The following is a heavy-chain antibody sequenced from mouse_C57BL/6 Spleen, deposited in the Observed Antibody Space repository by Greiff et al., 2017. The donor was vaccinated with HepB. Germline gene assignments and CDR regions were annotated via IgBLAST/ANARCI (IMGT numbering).Heavy chain of an antibody. CDR1: GYTFTDYE. J-gene: IGHJ4*01. CDR2: IDPETGGT. CDR3: TRSTMVTYYYAMDY. Sequence: QVQLQQSGAELVRPGASVTLSCKASGYTFTDYEMHWVKQTPVHGLEWIGAIDPETGGTAYNQKFKGKAILTADKSSSTAYMELRSLTSEDSAVYYGTRSTMVTYYYAMDYWGQGTSVTVSS. V-gene: IGHV1-15*01. D-gene: IGHD2-2*01.